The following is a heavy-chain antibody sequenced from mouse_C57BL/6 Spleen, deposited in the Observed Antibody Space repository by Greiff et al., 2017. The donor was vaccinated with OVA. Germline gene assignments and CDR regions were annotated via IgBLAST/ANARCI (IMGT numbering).Heavy chain of an antibody. J-gene: IGHJ2*01. V-gene: IGHV1-50*01. CDR1: GYTFTSYW. CDR3: ARTRYYGNYEYFDY. Sequence: QVQLQQPGAELVKPGASVKMSCKASGYTFTSYWITWVKQRPGQGLEWIGEIDPSDSSTNYNQKFKGKATLTVDTSSSTAYMQLSSLTSEDSAVYYCARTRYYGNYEYFDYWGQGTTLTVSS. D-gene: IGHD2-1*01. CDR2: IDPSDSST.